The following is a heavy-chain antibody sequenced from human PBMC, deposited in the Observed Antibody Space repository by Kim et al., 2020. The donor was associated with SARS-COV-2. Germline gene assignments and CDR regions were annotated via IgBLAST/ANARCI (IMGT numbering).Heavy chain of an antibody. V-gene: IGHV3-30*04. CDR2: ISYDGSNK. J-gene: IGHJ4*02. Sequence: GGSLRLSCAASGFTFSSYAMHWVRQAPGKGLEWVSVISYDGSNKYYADSVKGRFTISRDNSKNTLYLQMNSLRAEDTAVYYCARGPRTYYDWSDYWGQGTLVTVSS. D-gene: IGHD3-22*01. CDR3: ARGPRTYYDWSDY. CDR1: GFTFSSYA.